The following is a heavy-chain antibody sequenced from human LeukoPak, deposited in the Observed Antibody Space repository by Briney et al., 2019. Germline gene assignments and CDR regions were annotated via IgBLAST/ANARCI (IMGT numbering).Heavy chain of an antibody. CDR1: GFTFDDYA. CDR2: ISWNSGSI. V-gene: IGHV3-9*01. D-gene: IGHD1-26*01. Sequence: PGRSLRLSCAASGFTFDDYAMHWVRQAPGKGLEWVSGISWNSGSIGYADSVKGRFTISRDNAKNSLYLQMNSLRAEDTAVYYCAKDHGLLQSRPRDAFDIWGQGTMVTVSS. J-gene: IGHJ3*02. CDR3: AKDHGLLQSRPRDAFDI.